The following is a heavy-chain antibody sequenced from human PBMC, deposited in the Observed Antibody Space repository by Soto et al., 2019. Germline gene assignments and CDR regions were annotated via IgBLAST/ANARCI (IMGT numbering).Heavy chain of an antibody. CDR2: IYYSGST. V-gene: IGHV4-31*03. Sequence: SETLSLTCTVSGGSISSGGYYWSWIRQHQGKGLEWIGYIYYSGSTYYNPSLKSRVTISVDTSKNQFSLKLSSVTAADTAVYYCARGKSGLTTPYNWFDPWGQGTLVTVSS. CDR3: ARGKSGLTTPYNWFDP. CDR1: GGSISSGGYY. D-gene: IGHD3-10*01. J-gene: IGHJ5*02.